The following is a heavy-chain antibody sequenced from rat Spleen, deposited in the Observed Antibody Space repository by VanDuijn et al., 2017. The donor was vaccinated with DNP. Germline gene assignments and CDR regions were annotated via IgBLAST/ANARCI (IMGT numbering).Heavy chain of an antibody. CDR1: GFSLTNYG. CDR2: VWGHGNT. J-gene: IGHJ4*01. CDR3: TRESWGYVMDA. D-gene: IGHD5-1*01. V-gene: IGHV2S75*01. Sequence: QVQLKESGPVLVQASETLSLTCTVSGFSLTNYGVIWVRQSPGKGLEWMGIVWGHGNTDYNSALKSRLSISRDTSKSQVFLKMNSLQTEDTAIYYCTRESWGYVMDAWGQGASVTVSS.